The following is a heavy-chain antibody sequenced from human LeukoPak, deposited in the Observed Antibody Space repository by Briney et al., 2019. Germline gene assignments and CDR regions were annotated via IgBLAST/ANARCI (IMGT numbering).Heavy chain of an antibody. Sequence: GGSLRLSCAASGFTFSSYSMNWVRQAPGKGLEWVSSISSSSSYIYYPDSVEGRFTISRDNAKNSLYLQMNSLRAEDTAVYYCARVEYCSSTSCPWDYWGQGTLVTVSS. V-gene: IGHV3-21*01. CDR2: ISSSSSYI. CDR1: GFTFSSYS. D-gene: IGHD2-2*01. CDR3: ARVEYCSSTSCPWDY. J-gene: IGHJ4*02.